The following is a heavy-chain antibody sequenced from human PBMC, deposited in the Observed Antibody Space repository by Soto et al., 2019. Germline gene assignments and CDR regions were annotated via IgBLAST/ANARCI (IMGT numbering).Heavy chain of an antibody. J-gene: IGHJ4*02. Sequence: SVKVSCKASGGTFSSYAISRVRQAPGQGLEWMGGIIPIFGTANYAQKFQGRVTITADESTSTAYMELSSLRSEDTAVYYCAVEPYYYGSGSSAIFDYWGQGTLVTVSS. CDR2: IIPIFGTA. CDR3: AVEPYYYGSGSSAIFDY. D-gene: IGHD3-10*01. CDR1: GGTFSSYA. V-gene: IGHV1-69*13.